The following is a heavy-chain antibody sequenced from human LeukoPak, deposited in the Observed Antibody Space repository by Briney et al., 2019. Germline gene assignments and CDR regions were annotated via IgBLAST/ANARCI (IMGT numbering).Heavy chain of an antibody. CDR3: ARERGSVESQLYFDY. CDR2: LFISGAA. CDR1: GGSISSYS. J-gene: IGHJ4*02. D-gene: IGHD1-1*01. Sequence: SETLSLTCNVPGGSISSYSWSWIRQPAGKGLEWIGRLFISGAANYNPSLKSRVTVSIDTSKSHFSLRLTSVTAADTAVYYCARERGSVESQLYFDYWGQGTLVTVSS. V-gene: IGHV4-4*07.